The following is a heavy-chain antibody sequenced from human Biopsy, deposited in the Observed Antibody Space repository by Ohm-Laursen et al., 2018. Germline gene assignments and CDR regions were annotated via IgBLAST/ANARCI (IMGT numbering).Heavy chain of an antibody. J-gene: IGHJ2*01. CDR3: ASAGYNPDWNFDL. Sequence: SETLSLTCAVSGASISDYYCVWIRQPAGKGLEWIGLIFTSGSTTYNPSLKSRVTMSVNTSKKQFSLRLSSVTAADTAVYYCASAGYNPDWNFDLWGRGTRVTVSS. D-gene: IGHD5-24*01. CDR2: IFTSGST. CDR1: GASISDYY. V-gene: IGHV4-4*07.